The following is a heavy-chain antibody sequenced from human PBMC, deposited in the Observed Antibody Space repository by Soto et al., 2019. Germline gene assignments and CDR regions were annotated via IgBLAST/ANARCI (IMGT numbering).Heavy chain of an antibody. D-gene: IGHD6-13*01. CDR1: GYTFTSYG. CDR2: ISAYNGNT. V-gene: IGHV1-18*01. Sequence: QVQLVQSGAEVKKPGASVKVSCKASGYTFTSYGISWVRQAPGQGLEWMGWISAYNGNTNYAQKLEGRVTMTTDTSTSTAYMELRSLRSDDTAVYYCARESSSWYPVPLFDYWGQGTLVTVSS. CDR3: ARESSSWYPVPLFDY. J-gene: IGHJ4*02.